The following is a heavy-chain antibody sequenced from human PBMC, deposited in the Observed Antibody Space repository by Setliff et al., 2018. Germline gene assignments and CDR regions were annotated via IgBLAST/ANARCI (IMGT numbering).Heavy chain of an antibody. CDR1: GYPFVGYY. CDR3: ARFSGHNYGSFDS. D-gene: IGHD5-18*01. V-gene: IGHV1-2*02. CDR2: INPKSGGT. Sequence: VASVKVSCKASGYPFVGYYIYWMRQTPGQGFEWMGWINPKSGGTKDAVKFQGRVTMTRDTSIRTAYMELSSLGSDDTAVYYCARFSGHNYGSFDSWGQGTLVTVSS. J-gene: IGHJ4*02.